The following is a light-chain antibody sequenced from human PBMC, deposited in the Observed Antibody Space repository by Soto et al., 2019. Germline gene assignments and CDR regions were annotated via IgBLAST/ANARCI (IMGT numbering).Light chain of an antibody. CDR2: TAS. J-gene: IGKJ4*01. CDR1: QSISYF. V-gene: IGKV1-39*01. CDR3: QQGYRTPLS. Sequence: DIQMTQSPSSLSASVGDRVTITCRASQSISYFLNWYQQKPGKAPTLLIYTASNLQDGVPSRFSGSGSGTDFNLTISSLEPEDFAIYYCQQGYRTPLSFGGGTKAEI.